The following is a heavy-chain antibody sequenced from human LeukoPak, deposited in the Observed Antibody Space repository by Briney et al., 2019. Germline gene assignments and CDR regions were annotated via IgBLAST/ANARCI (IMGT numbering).Heavy chain of an antibody. CDR1: GFTFSSYA. V-gene: IGHV3-23*01. CDR2: ISGSGGST. D-gene: IGHD2-2*01. J-gene: IGHJ4*02. Sequence: AGGSLRLSCAASGFTFSSYAMSWDRQAPGKGLEWVSAISGSGGSTYYAGSVKGRFTISRDNSKNTLYLQMNSLRAEDTAVYYCAKDLVKYQLLSCFDYWGQGTLVTVSS. CDR3: AKDLVKYQLLSCFDY.